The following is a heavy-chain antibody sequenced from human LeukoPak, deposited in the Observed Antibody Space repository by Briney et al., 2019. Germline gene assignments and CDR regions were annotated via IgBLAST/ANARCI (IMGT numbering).Heavy chain of an antibody. CDR3: ANHLVGATVH. CDR2: ISSSSSYI. D-gene: IGHD1-26*01. J-gene: IGHJ4*02. Sequence: GGSLRLSCAASGFTFSSYSMKWVPPAPGKGLEWVSSISSSSSYIYYADSVKGRFTISRDNAKNSLYLQMNSLRAEDTAVYYCANHLVGATVHWGQGTLVTVSS. CDR1: GFTFSSYS. V-gene: IGHV3-21*01.